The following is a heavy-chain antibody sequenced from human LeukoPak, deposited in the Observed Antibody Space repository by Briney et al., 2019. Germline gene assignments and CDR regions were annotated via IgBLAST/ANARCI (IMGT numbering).Heavy chain of an antibody. D-gene: IGHD2-2*01. CDR1: GFTFSSYG. V-gene: IGHV3-30*02. CDR3: ANQEGPHPAGFDY. J-gene: IGHJ4*02. Sequence: GGSLRLSCAASGFTFSSYGMHWVRQAPGKGLEWVAFIRYDGSNKYYADSVKGRFTISRDNSKNTLYLQMNSLRAEDTAVYYCANQEGPHPAGFDYWGQGTLVIGPS. CDR2: IRYDGSNK.